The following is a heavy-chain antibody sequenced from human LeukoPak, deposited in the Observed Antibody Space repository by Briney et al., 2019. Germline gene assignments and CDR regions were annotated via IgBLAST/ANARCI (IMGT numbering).Heavy chain of an antibody. CDR1: GGSISSGSYY. CDR2: IYTSGST. J-gene: IGHJ6*03. Sequence: SETLSLTCTVSGGSISSGSYYWSWIRQPAGKGLEWIGRIYTSGSTNYNPSLKSRVTMSVDTSKNQFSLKLSSVTAADTAMYYCAREVADYGGYYYYHYMDVWGKGTTVTISS. D-gene: IGHD4-23*01. CDR3: AREVADYGGYYYYHYMDV. V-gene: IGHV4-61*02.